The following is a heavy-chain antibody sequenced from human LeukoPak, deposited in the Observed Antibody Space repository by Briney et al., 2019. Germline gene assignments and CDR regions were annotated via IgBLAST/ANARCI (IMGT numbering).Heavy chain of an antibody. D-gene: IGHD3-22*01. CDR2: IYYSGST. CDR1: GGSISSSSYY. Sequence: SETLSLTCTVSGGSISSSSYYWGWIRQPPGKGLEWIGSIYYSGSTYYNPSLKSRVTISVDTSKNQFSLKLSSVTAADTAVYYCAREGLRITMIVGGQGTLVTVPS. V-gene: IGHV4-39*07. CDR3: AREGLRITMIV. J-gene: IGHJ4*02.